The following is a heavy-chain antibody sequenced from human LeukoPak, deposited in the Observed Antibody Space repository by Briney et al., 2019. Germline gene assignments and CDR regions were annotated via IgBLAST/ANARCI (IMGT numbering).Heavy chain of an antibody. J-gene: IGHJ5*02. CDR1: GFTFSSCA. D-gene: IGHD1-26*01. CDR3: ARGVGAFSNWFDP. Sequence: GGSLRLSCAASGFTFSSCAMHWVRQAPGKGLEYVSAISSNGGSTYYANSVKGRFTISRDNSKNTLYLQMGSLRAEDMAVYYCARGVGAFSNWFDPWGQGTLVTVSS. CDR2: ISSNGGST. V-gene: IGHV3-64*01.